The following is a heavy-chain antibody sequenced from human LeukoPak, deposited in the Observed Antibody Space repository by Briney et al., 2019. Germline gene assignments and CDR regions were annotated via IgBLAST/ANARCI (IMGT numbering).Heavy chain of an antibody. CDR3: ARPQGGRQLWLHFDY. CDR1: GFTLSSYA. Sequence: GGSLRLSCAASGFTLSSYAMHWVRQAPGKGLEWVAVISYNGNNKYYADSVKGRFTISRDNSKNTLYLQMNSLRAEDTAVYYCARPQGGRQLWLHFDYWGQGTQVTVSS. CDR2: ISYNGNNK. D-gene: IGHD5-18*01. J-gene: IGHJ4*02. V-gene: IGHV3-30-3*01.